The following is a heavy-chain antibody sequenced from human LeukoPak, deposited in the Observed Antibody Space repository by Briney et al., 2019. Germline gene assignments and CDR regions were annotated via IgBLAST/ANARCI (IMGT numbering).Heavy chain of an antibody. CDR2: IYYSGST. D-gene: IGHD4-23*01. J-gene: IGHJ4*02. CDR3: AREDDYGGNTLDY. V-gene: IGHV4-59*01. CDR1: GGSISSYY. Sequence: SETLSLTCTVSGGSISSYYWSWIRQPPGKGLEWIGYIYYSGSTNYNLSLKSRVTISVDTSKNQFSLKLSSVTAADTAVYYCAREDDYGGNTLDYWGQGTLVTVSS.